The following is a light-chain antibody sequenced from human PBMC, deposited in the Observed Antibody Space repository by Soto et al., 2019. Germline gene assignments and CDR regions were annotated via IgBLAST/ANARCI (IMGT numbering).Light chain of an antibody. CDR1: QSVTSSY. CDR2: GAS. Sequence: EIVLTQSPGTVSLSPGERATLSCRASQSVTSSYLAWYQQKPGQAPRLLIYGASSRATGIPDRFSGSGSGTDFTLTISRLEPEDFAVYYCQQYGASPMYTFGQGTNLEIK. J-gene: IGKJ2*01. V-gene: IGKV3-20*01. CDR3: QQYGASPMYT.